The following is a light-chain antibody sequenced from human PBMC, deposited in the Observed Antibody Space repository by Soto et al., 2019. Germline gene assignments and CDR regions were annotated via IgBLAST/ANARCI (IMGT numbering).Light chain of an antibody. V-gene: IGKV3-11*01. CDR3: HQRSNSPFT. CDR2: DAS. CDR1: QSVSSY. Sequence: EIVLTQSPATLSLSPGERATLSCRASQSVSSYLAWYQQKPGQAPRLLIYDASNRATGVPARFSGSGSGTDFTLTISSLEPEDFAVYYCHQRSNSPFTFGPGTKVDIK. J-gene: IGKJ3*01.